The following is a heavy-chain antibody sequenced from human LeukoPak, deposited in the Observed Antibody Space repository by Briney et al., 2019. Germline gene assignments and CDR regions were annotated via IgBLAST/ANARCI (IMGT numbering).Heavy chain of an antibody. J-gene: IGHJ4*02. V-gene: IGHV4-34*01. CDR3: ARGPWSSGWYGDY. D-gene: IGHD6-19*01. Sequence: SETLSLTCAVYGGSFSGYYWSWIRQPPGKGREWIGEINDRGSTKYNPSLTSRVTISVDTSKNQFSLKLSSVTAADTAVYYCARGPWSSGWYGDYWGQGTLVTVSS. CDR1: GGSFSGYY. CDR2: INDRGST.